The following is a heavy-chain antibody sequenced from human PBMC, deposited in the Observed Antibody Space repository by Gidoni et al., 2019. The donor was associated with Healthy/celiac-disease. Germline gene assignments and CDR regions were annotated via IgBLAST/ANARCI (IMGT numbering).Heavy chain of an antibody. CDR1: GCTVSSYG. CDR3: AKEGEYYYDSSGFLASAFDI. Sequence: QVQLVESGGGVVQPGRSLRLACAASGCTVSSYGMHWVRQAPGKGLEWVAVISYDGSNTYYADSVKGRFTISRDNSKNTLYLQMNSLRAEDTAVYYCAKEGEYYYDSSGFLASAFDIWGQGTMVTVSS. J-gene: IGHJ3*02. V-gene: IGHV3-30*18. D-gene: IGHD3-22*01. CDR2: ISYDGSNT.